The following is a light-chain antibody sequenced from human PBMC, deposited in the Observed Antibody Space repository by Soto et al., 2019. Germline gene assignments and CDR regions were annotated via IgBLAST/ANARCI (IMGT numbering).Light chain of an antibody. CDR3: QQSYRPPRT. V-gene: IGKV1-39*01. CDR2: GAS. Sequence: DIQMTQSPSSLYASVGDRVIITCRASQSISTYVNWYQQKTGKAPKILIYGASSLQTGVPSRFSGSGSETKFNLTIASLQPEDFATYHCQQSYRPPRTFGQGTKLEIK. J-gene: IGKJ2*01. CDR1: QSISTY.